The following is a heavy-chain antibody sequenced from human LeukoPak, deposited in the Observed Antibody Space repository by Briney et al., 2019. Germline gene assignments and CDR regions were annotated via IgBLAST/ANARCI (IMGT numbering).Heavy chain of an antibody. CDR2: IYHSGST. J-gene: IGHJ4*02. CDR3: ARDSRFLEDEALDY. V-gene: IGHV4-59*12. Sequence: SETQSLTCTVSGGSISSYYWSWIRQPPGKGLEWIGYIYHSGSTYYNPSLKSRVTISVDRSKNQFSLKLSSVTAADTAVYYCARDSRFLEDEALDYWGQGTLVTVSS. D-gene: IGHD3-3*01. CDR1: GGSISSYY.